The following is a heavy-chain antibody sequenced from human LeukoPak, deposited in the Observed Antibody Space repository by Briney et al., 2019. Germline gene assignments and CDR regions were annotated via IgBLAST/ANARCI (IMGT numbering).Heavy chain of an antibody. CDR1: GFNFRSAW. D-gene: IGHD3-16*01. Sequence: GGCLRLSCTASGFNFRSAWMSWARQAPGKGLEWVGRVRSKSDAGTMDYAAHVEGRFTISRDDSKNMVYLDMNSLKTEDTAVYYCGGRRVWGNGTVVTVSS. V-gene: IGHV3-15*01. CDR3: GGRRV. CDR2: VRSKSDAGTM. J-gene: IGHJ6*04.